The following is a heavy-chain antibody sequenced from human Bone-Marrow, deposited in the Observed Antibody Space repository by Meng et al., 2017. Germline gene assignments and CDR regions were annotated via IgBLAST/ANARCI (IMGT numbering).Heavy chain of an antibody. Sequence: VQLVESGGGLVKPGRSLRLSCAASGFTFSNYAMHWVRQAPGKGLEWVAVISSDGNDKYYADSVTGRFTTSRDNAKNTLSLQMNSLRPEDTAVYYCARDQGPVRVYYFDFWGLGTLVTVSS. CDR2: ISSDGNDK. V-gene: IGHV3-30-3*01. J-gene: IGHJ4*02. CDR1: GFTFSNYA. CDR3: ARDQGPVRVYYFDF.